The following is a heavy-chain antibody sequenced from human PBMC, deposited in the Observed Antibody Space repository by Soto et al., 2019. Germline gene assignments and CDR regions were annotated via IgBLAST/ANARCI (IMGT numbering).Heavy chain of an antibody. CDR1: GGSISRSSYY. Sequence: SETLSLTCTVSGGSISRSSYYWGWIRQPPGKGLEWIGSMYYSGSTYNNPSLKSRVTISVDTSKNQFSLKLSSVTAADTAAYYCATSLRVREVYDYWGQGTLVTVSS. V-gene: IGHV4-39*01. D-gene: IGHD3-10*01. CDR3: ATSLRVREVYDY. CDR2: MYYSGST. J-gene: IGHJ4*02.